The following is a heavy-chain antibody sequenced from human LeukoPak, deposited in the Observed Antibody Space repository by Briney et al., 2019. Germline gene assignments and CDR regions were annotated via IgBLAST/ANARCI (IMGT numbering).Heavy chain of an antibody. CDR3: AKGLSDFVRNYFDS. Sequence: GGSLRLSCVASGFTFTTYAMIWVRQAPGKGLEWVSVISGNGGSTFYADSVKGRFTISRDNSKNTLYLQMNSLRAEDTAVYYCAKGLSDFVRNYFDSWGQGTLVTVSS. D-gene: IGHD2-21*02. V-gene: IGHV3-23*01. J-gene: IGHJ4*02. CDR1: GFTFTTYA. CDR2: ISGNGGST.